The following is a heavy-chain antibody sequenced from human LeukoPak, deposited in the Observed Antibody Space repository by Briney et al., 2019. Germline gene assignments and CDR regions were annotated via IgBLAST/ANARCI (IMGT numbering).Heavy chain of an antibody. CDR1: GDSVSSNSAA. D-gene: IGHD3-3*01. Sequence: QTLSLTCAISGDSVSSNSAAWNWIRQSPSRGLEWLGRTYYRSKWYNDYAVSVKSRITINPDTSKNQFSLQLNSVTPEDTAVYYCARVGGTYYDFWSGFLDAYYFDYWGQGTLVTVSS. CDR2: TYYRSKWYN. CDR3: ARVGGTYYDFWSGFLDAYYFDY. J-gene: IGHJ4*02. V-gene: IGHV6-1*01.